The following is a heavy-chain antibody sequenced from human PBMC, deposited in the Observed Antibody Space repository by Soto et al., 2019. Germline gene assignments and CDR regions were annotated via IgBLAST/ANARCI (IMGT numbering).Heavy chain of an antibody. D-gene: IGHD3-22*01. J-gene: IGHJ4*02. CDR3: ARDQNSSGYLDY. CDR2: IYYSGFT. Sequence: TVSGGSISSHYWSWIRQPPGKGLEWIGYIYYSGFTDYNPSLKSRVTISEDTSKNQFSLRLTSVTAADTAVYYCARDQNSSGYLDYWGQGILVTVSS. V-gene: IGHV4-59*11. CDR1: GGSISSHY.